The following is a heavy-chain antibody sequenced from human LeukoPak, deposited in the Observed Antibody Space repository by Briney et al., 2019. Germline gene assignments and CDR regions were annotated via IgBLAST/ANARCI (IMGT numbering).Heavy chain of an antibody. CDR1: GGSFSGYY. Sequence: PSETLSLTCAVYGGSFSGYYWSWIRQPPGKGLEWIGEINHSGSTNYNPSLKSRVILSLDKSANQFSQNLSSVTAADTAVYYCARFSPRAMGNYLDFWGQGTLVTVSS. CDR3: ARFSPRAMGNYLDF. CDR2: INHSGST. J-gene: IGHJ4*02. V-gene: IGHV4-34*01. D-gene: IGHD7-27*01.